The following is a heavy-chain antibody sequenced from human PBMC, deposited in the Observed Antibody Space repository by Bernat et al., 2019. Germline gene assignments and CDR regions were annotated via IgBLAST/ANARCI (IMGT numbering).Heavy chain of an antibody. D-gene: IGHD3-10*01. J-gene: IGHJ4*02. Sequence: QVQLVQSGAEVKKPGASVKVSCKASGYTFTSYYMHWVRQAPGQGLEWMGIINPSGGSTSYAQKFQGRVTMTRDTSTSTVYTELGSLRSEDTAVYYCARGRGPRGAHRVPPAYYFDYWGQGTLVTVSS. CDR2: INPSGGST. CDR1: GYTFTSYY. CDR3: ARGRGPRGAHRVPPAYYFDY. V-gene: IGHV1-46*01.